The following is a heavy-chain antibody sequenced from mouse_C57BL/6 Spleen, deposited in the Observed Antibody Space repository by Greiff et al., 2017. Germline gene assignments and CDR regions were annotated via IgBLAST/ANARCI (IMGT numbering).Heavy chain of an antibody. D-gene: IGHD1-1*01. CDR2: IYIGNGYT. Sequence: VHVKQSGAELVRPGSSVKMSCKTSGYTFTSYGINWVKQRPGQGLEWIGYIYIGNGYTEYNEKFKGKATLTSDTSSSTAYMQLSSLTSEDSAIYFCARSTTVVATRGAMDYWGQGTSVTVSS. CDR1: GYTFTSYG. V-gene: IGHV1-58*01. J-gene: IGHJ4*01. CDR3: ARSTTVVATRGAMDY.